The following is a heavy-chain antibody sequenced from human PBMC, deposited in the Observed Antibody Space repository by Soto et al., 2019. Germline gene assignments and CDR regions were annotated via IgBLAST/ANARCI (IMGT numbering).Heavy chain of an antibody. D-gene: IGHD6-6*01. CDR3: ARALAVEYSSTMNYYYYYGMDV. CDR2: IYYSGST. Sequence: PSETLSLTCTVSGGSISSGGYYWSWIRQHPGKGLEWIGYIYYSGSTHYNPSLKSRVTISVDTSKNQFSLKLSSVTAADTAVYYCARALAVEYSSTMNYYYYYGMDVWGQGTTVTVSS. CDR1: GGSISSGGYY. V-gene: IGHV4-31*03. J-gene: IGHJ6*02.